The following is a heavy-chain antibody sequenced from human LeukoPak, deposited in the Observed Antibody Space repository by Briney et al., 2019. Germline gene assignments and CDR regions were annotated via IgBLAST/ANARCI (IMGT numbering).Heavy chain of an antibody. CDR1: DFTFSSYP. D-gene: IGHD2-2*01. CDR2: IETDGSST. V-gene: IGHV3-74*01. CDR3: ARGLPAPDP. J-gene: IGHJ5*02. Sequence: PGGSLRLSCAASDFTFSSYPVNWVRHAPGKGLVWVSRIETDGSSTDYADSVKGRFTISRDNAKNTLYLQMNSLRAEDTAVYYCARGLPAPDPWGQGTLVTVST.